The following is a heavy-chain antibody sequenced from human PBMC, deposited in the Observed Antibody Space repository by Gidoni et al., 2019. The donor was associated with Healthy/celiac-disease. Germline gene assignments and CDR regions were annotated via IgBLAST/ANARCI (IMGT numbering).Heavy chain of an antibody. J-gene: IGHJ6*02. CDR2: ISSSSSTI. Sequence: EVQLVESGGGLVQPGGSLRLSCAASGFTFSSYSMNWVRQAPGKGLEWVSYISSSSSTIYYADSVKGRFTISRDNAKNSLYLQMNSLRDEDTAVYYCARAPSCSSTSCYRYYYYYGMDVWGQGTTVTVSS. CDR1: GFTFSSYS. CDR3: ARAPSCSSTSCYRYYYYYGMDV. D-gene: IGHD2-2*01. V-gene: IGHV3-48*02.